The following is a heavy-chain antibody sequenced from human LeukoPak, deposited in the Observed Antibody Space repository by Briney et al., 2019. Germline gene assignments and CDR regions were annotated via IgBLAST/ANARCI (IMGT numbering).Heavy chain of an antibody. Sequence: GGSLRLSCAASGFTFSSYSMNWVRQAPGKGLEWVSSISSSSSYIYYADSVKGRFTISRDNAKNSLYLQMNSLRAEDTAVYYCARDLNYYDSSGYYHGMDVWGQGTTVTVSS. CDR3: ARDLNYYDSSGYYHGMDV. CDR1: GFTFSSYS. CDR2: ISSSSSYI. J-gene: IGHJ6*02. V-gene: IGHV3-21*04. D-gene: IGHD3-22*01.